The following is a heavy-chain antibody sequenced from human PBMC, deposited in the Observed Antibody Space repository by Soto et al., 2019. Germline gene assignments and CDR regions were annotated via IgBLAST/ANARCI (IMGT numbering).Heavy chain of an antibody. CDR1: GGSFSEYY. D-gene: IGHD2-8*01. V-gene: IGHV4-34*01. CDR2: LSHTGNT. CDR3: VLFVEADALPDS. Sequence: PSETLSLTCAVSGGSFSEYYWNWIRQPPGMGLEWIGDLSHTGNTKYNPSLKSRLTISLDTSKRQFSLQLRSVTAADTAMYYCVLFVEADALPDSWAQGTLVTVSS. J-gene: IGHJ4*02.